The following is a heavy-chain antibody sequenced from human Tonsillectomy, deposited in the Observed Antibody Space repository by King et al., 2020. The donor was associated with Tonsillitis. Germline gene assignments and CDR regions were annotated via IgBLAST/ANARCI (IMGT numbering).Heavy chain of an antibody. J-gene: IGHJ4*02. CDR2: ISGSGGST. V-gene: IGHV3-23*04. CDR3: AKLRDSSGYYYYYFDY. Sequence: VQLVESGGGLVQPGGSLRLSCAASGFTFSSYAMSGVRQAPGKGLGWGSAISGSGGSTYYAGSVKGRFTISIDNSKNTLYLQTNSLRAEDTAVYYCAKLRDSSGYYYYYFDYWGQGTLVTVSS. CDR1: GFTFSSYA. D-gene: IGHD3-22*01.